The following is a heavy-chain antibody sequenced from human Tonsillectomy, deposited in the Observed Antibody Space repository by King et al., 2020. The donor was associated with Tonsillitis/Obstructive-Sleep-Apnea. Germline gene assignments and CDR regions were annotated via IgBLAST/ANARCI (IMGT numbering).Heavy chain of an antibody. Sequence: VQLVESGGGLVKPGGSLRLSCAASGFTFRSYNMHWVRQAPGKGLEWVSSISTASTNIYYGDSVKGRLTISRDNAKESMFLQMNSLRAEDTAVYYCAQGGKVGHFTGTNCLLSDYYMYVWGKGTPVTVPS. D-gene: IGHD2-2*01. J-gene: IGHJ6*03. CDR1: GFTFRSYN. CDR3: AQGGKVGHFTGTNCLLSDYYMYV. CDR2: ISTASTNI. V-gene: IGHV3-21*01.